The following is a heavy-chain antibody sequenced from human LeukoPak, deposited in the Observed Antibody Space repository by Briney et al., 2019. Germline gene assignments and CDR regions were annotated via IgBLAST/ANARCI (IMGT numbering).Heavy chain of an antibody. CDR1: GFTFSSYW. CDR3: ARDWRLDWFDP. D-gene: IGHD3-3*01. J-gene: IGHJ5*02. V-gene: IGHV3-7*01. CDR2: IKQDGSEK. Sequence: PGGSLRLSRAASGFTFSSYWMSWVRQAPGKGLEWVAIIKQDGSEKYYVDSVKGRFTISRDNTKNSLYLQMNSLRAEDTAVYYCARDWRLDWFDPRGQGTLVTVSS.